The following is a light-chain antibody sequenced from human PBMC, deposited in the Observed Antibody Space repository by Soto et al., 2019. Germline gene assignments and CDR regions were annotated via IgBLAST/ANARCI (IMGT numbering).Light chain of an antibody. Sequence: EIVLKQSPGTLSLSPGERATLSCRASQSVSSSYLAWYQQKPGQAPRLLIYGASSRATGIPDRFSGSGSGTDFTLTISRLAPEDFAVYYCQQYGSSRTFGQGTKVEIK. CDR2: GAS. V-gene: IGKV3-20*01. J-gene: IGKJ1*01. CDR3: QQYGSSRT. CDR1: QSVSSSY.